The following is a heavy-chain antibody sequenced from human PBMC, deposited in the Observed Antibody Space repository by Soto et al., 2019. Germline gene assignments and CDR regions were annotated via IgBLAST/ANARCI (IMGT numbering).Heavy chain of an antibody. CDR1: GGSISSSSYY. CDR2: IYYSGST. J-gene: IGHJ5*02. D-gene: IGHD3-16*01. CDR3: ARRQTRGGRWFDP. V-gene: IGHV4-39*01. Sequence: QLQLQESGPGLVKPSETLSLTCTVSGGSISSSSYYWGWIRQPPGKGLEWIGSIYYSGSTYYNPSLKSRVTISVDTSKNQFSLKLSSVTAADTAVYYCARRQTRGGRWFDPWGQGTLVTVSS.